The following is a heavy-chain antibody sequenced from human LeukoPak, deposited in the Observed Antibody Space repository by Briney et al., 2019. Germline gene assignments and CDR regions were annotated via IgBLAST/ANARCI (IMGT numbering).Heavy chain of an antibody. J-gene: IGHJ4*02. Sequence: ASVKVSCKASGYTFTSYYMHWVRQAPGQGLEWMGIINPSGGSTSYAQKFQGRVTMTRDMSTSTVYMELSSLRSEDTAVYYCARDLSGYYDSSGYYLDYFDYWGQGTLVTVSS. D-gene: IGHD3-22*01. V-gene: IGHV1-46*01. CDR3: ARDLSGYYDSSGYYLDYFDY. CDR2: INPSGGST. CDR1: GYTFTSYY.